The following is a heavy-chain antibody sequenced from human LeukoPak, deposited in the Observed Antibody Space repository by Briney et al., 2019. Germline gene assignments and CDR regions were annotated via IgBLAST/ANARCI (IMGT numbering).Heavy chain of an antibody. J-gene: IGHJ4*02. D-gene: IGHD3-10*01. V-gene: IGHV1-69*05. CDR3: ARDRSRFGELLDFDY. CDR1: GGTFSSYA. CDR2: IIPIFGTA. Sequence: SVKVSCKASGGTFSSYAISWVRQAPGQGLEWMGGIIPIFGTANYAQKFQGRVTITTDESTSTAYMELSSLRSEDTAVYYCARDRSRFGELLDFDYWGRGILVTVSS.